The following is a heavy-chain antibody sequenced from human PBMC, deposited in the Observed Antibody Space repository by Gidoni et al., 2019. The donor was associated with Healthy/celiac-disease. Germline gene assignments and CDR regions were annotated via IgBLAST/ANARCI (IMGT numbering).Heavy chain of an antibody. CDR3: ARDGLPYYYGSGSHLNWFDP. J-gene: IGHJ5*02. CDR2: IIPIFGTA. D-gene: IGHD3-10*01. Sequence: QVQLVQSGAEVMKPGSSVKVSCKASGGTFSSYAISWVRQAPGQGLEWTGGIIPIFGTASYAQKFQGRVTITADESTSTAYMELSSLRSEDTAVYYCARDGLPYYYGSGSHLNWFDPWGQGTLVTVSS. CDR1: GGTFSSYA. V-gene: IGHV1-69*01.